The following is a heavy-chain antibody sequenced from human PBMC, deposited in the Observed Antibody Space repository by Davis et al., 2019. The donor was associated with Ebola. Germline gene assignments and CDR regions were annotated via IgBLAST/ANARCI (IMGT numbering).Heavy chain of an antibody. Sequence: ASVKVSCKASGYTFTGYYMHWVRQAPGQGLEWMGWINPNSGGTNYAQKFQGWVTMTRDTSISTAYMELSRLRSDDTAVYYCARYKPYSSSAYYYYYGMDVWGQGTTVTVSS. D-gene: IGHD6-6*01. CDR2: INPNSGGT. V-gene: IGHV1-2*04. CDR1: GYTFTGYY. J-gene: IGHJ6*02. CDR3: ARYKPYSSSAYYYYYGMDV.